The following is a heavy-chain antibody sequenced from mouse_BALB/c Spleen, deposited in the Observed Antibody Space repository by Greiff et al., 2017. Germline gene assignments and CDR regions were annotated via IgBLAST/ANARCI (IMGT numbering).Heavy chain of an antibody. CDR3: AKNWDAWFAY. V-gene: IGHV1S56*01. D-gene: IGHD4-1*01. Sequence: VQLQQSGPELVKPGASVRISCKASGYTFTSYYIHWVKQRPGQGLEWIGWIYPGNVNTKYNEKFKGKATLTADKSSSTAYMQLSSLTSEDSAVYFCAKNWDAWFAYWGQGTLVTVSA. J-gene: IGHJ3*01. CDR2: IYPGNVNT. CDR1: GYTFTSYY.